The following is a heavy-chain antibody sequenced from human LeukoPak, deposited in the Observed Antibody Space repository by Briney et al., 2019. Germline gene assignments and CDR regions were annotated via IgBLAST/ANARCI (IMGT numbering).Heavy chain of an antibody. Sequence: SETLSLTCTVSGGSISSYYWSWIRQPPGKGLEWIGYIYYSGSTNYNPSLKSRVTISVDTSKNQFSLKLSSVTAADTAVYYCARASGITIFGVVIPSDGFDPWGQGTLVTVSS. J-gene: IGHJ5*02. V-gene: IGHV4-59*01. D-gene: IGHD3-3*01. CDR2: IYYSGST. CDR3: ARASGITIFGVVIPSDGFDP. CDR1: GGSISSYY.